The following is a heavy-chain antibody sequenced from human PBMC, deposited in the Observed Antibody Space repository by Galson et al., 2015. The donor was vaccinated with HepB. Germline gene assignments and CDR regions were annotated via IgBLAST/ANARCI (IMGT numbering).Heavy chain of an antibody. D-gene: IGHD2-2*01. V-gene: IGHV5-51*03. J-gene: IGHJ5*02. CDR3: ARLVVVPAAIRGWFDP. Sequence: QSGAEVKKPGESLKISCKGSGYSFTSYWIGWVRQMPGKGLEWMGIIYPGDSDTRYSPSFQGQVTISADKSISTAYLQWSSLKASDTAMYYCARLVVVPAAIRGWFDPWGQGTLVTVSS. CDR2: IYPGDSDT. CDR1: GYSFTSYW.